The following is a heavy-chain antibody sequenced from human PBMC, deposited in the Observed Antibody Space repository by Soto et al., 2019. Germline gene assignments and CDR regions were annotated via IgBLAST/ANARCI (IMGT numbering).Heavy chain of an antibody. V-gene: IGHV3-11*06. J-gene: IGHJ4*02. D-gene: IGHD4-17*01. CDR2: ISSSSSYT. CDR3: ARGASTTVTAFDY. Sequence: GGGLRLSCAASGFTFSDYYMSWIRQAPGKGLEWVSYISSSSSYTNYADSVKGRFTISRDNAKNSLYLQMNSLRAEDTAVYYCARGASTTVTAFDYWGQGTLVTVSS. CDR1: GFTFSDYY.